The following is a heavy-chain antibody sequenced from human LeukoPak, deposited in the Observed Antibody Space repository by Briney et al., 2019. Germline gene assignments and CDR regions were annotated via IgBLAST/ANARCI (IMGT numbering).Heavy chain of an antibody. J-gene: IGHJ5*02. CDR2: IYASGAA. CDR3: ARESVYYYGPFDP. Sequence: PSETPSLTCTVSGDSISGNFYFWSWIRQTAGKGLEWIGRIYASGAASYNPSLKSRVTISVDTSKNQYFLKLKSVTAADTAVYYCARESVYYYGPFDPWGQGTRVIVSS. V-gene: IGHV4-61*02. D-gene: IGHD3-22*01. CDR1: GDSISGNFYF.